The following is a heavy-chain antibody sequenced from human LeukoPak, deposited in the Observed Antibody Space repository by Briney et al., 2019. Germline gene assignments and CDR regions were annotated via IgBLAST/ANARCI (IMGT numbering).Heavy chain of an antibody. D-gene: IGHD2-15*01. CDR3: AREWEPGDIVVVVAATDLSGNNWFDP. CDR1: GYTFTGYY. Sequence: GASVKVSCKASGYTFTGYYMHWVRQAPGQGLEWMGRINPNSGGTNYAQKFQGRVTMTRDTSISTAYMELSRLRSDDTAVYYCAREWEPGDIVVVVAATDLSGNNWFDPWGQGTLVTVSS. J-gene: IGHJ5*02. CDR2: INPNSGGT. V-gene: IGHV1-2*06.